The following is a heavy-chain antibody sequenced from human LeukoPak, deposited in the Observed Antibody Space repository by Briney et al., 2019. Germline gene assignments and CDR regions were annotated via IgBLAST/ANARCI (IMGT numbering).Heavy chain of an antibody. J-gene: IGHJ4*02. CDR3: ATSGRKGGSYRGAWDFDY. D-gene: IGHD1-26*01. V-gene: IGHV4-59*01. CDR2: IYYSGST. CDR1: DGSISTYY. Sequence: SETLSLTCTVSDGSISTYYWSWIRQPPGKGLEWIGYIYYSGSTNYNPSLKSRVPISVDTSKNQFSLKLSSVTAADTAVYYCATSGRKGGSYRGAWDFDYWGQGTLVTVSS.